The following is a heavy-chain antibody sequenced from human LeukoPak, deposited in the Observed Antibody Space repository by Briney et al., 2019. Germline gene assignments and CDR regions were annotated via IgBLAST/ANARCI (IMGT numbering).Heavy chain of an antibody. CDR1: GGSISSSSYY. CDR3: ASRGYDSSGYHRGY. J-gene: IGHJ4*02. V-gene: IGHV4-39*01. Sequence: SETLSLTCTVSGGSISSSSYYWGWIRQPPGKGREWIGSIYYSGSTYYNPSLKSRVTISVDTSKNQFSLKLSSVTAADTAVYYCASRGYDSSGYHRGYWGQGTLVTVSS. D-gene: IGHD3-22*01. CDR2: IYYSGST.